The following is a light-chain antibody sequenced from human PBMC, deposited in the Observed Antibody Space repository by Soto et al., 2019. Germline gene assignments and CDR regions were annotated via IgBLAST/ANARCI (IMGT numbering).Light chain of an antibody. J-gene: IGKJ4*01. CDR3: QQLNSYPLT. Sequence: DIQMTQSPSTLSGSVGDRVTITCRASQTISSWLAWYQQKPGKAPKILIYKASTLKSGVPSRFSGSGSGTEFTLTISSLQPDDFATYYCQQLNSYPLTFGGGTTVEIK. V-gene: IGKV1-5*03. CDR2: KAS. CDR1: QTISSW.